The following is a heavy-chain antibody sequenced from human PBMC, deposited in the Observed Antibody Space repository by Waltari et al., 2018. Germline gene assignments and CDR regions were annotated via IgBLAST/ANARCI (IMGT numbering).Heavy chain of an antibody. CDR2: IKQDGSEK. J-gene: IGHJ3*02. CDR1: GFTFSSYW. V-gene: IGHV3-7*01. D-gene: IGHD2-15*01. Sequence: EVQLVESGGGLVQPGGSLRLSCAASGFTFSSYWMSWVRQAPGKGLGWVANIKQDGSEKYYVDSVKGRFTISSDNAKNSLYLQMNSLRAEDTAVYYCARVPVVVSFDAFDIWGQGTMVTVSS. CDR3: ARVPVVVSFDAFDI.